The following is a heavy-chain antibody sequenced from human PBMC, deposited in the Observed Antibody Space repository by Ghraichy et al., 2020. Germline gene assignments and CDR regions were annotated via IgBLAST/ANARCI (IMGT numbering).Heavy chain of an antibody. CDR1: GGTFSSYA. V-gene: IGHV1-69*13. CDR2: IIPIFGTA. D-gene: IGHD4-17*01. Sequence: SVKVSCKASGGTFSSYAISWVRQAPGQGLEWMGGIIPIFGTANYAQKFQGRVTITADESTSTAYMELSSLRSEDTAVYYCARDPGTTVTTLELPYYYYGMDVWGQGTTVTVSS. CDR3: ARDPGTTVTTLELPYYYYGMDV. J-gene: IGHJ6*02.